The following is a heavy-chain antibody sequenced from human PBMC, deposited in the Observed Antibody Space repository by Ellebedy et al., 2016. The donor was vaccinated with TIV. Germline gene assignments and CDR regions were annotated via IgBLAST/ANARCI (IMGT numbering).Heavy chain of an antibody. CDR2: ISATGDST. V-gene: IGHV3-23*01. J-gene: IGHJ4*02. D-gene: IGHD3-10*01. Sequence: PGGSLRLSCTVSGFTFSSYAMGWVRQAPGGGLEWVSPISATGDSTYYAESVEGRFTISRDNFKNTLYLQMNSLRVDDTAMYYCAKFRGFSWFGDFTDYWGQGILVTVSS. CDR1: GFTFSSYA. CDR3: AKFRGFSWFGDFTDY.